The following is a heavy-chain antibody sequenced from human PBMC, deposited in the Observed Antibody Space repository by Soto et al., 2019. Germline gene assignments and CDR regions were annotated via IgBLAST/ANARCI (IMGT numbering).Heavy chain of an antibody. CDR1: GYTFTRYA. Sequence: ASVKVSCKASGYTFTRYAMHWVRQAPGQRPEWMGWINAGNGNTKYSQKFQGRVTITTDTSASAAYMELSSLRSEDTAMYYCARDGAVAGDSNFDYWGQGTLVTVSS. CDR3: ARDGAVAGDSNFDY. V-gene: IGHV1-3*01. CDR2: INAGNGNT. D-gene: IGHD6-19*01. J-gene: IGHJ4*02.